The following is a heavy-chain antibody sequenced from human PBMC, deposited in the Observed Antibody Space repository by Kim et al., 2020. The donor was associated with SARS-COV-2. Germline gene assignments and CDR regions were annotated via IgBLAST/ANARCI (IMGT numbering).Heavy chain of an antibody. D-gene: IGHD3-10*01. V-gene: IGHV3-74*01. CDR3: ARDQGYYYGSGSIYGWDLNYYYGMDV. CDR1: GFTFSSYW. Sequence: GGSLRLSCAASGFTFSSYWMHWVRQAPGKGLVWVSRINSDGSSTSYADSVKGRFTISRDNAKNTLYLQMNSLRAEDTAVYYCARDQGYYYGSGSIYGWDLNYYYGMDVWGQGTTVTVSS. J-gene: IGHJ6*02. CDR2: INSDGSST.